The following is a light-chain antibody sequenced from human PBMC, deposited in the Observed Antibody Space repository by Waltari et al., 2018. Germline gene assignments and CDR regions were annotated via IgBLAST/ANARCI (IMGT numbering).Light chain of an antibody. CDR2: LGS. CDR1: QSLLHSNGYNY. CDR3: MQALQTPPFT. V-gene: IGKV2-28*01. Sequence: DIELTQSPLSLPVPPGEPAAISCSSSQSLLHSNGYNYLDWYLQTPGQSPQPLIYLGSNRASGVPDRFSGSGSGTDFTLKISRVEAEDVGVYYCMQALQTPPFTFSPGTKVDIK. J-gene: IGKJ3*01.